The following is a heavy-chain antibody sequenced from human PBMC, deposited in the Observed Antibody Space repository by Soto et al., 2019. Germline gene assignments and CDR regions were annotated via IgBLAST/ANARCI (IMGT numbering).Heavy chain of an antibody. V-gene: IGHV1-18*04. CDR3: ARDLRFLEWLLPLDY. CDR2: ISAYNGNT. CDR1: GYTFTSYG. D-gene: IGHD3-3*01. Sequence: ASVKVSCKASGYTFTSYGISWVRQAPGQGLEWMGWISAYNGNTNYAQKLQGRVTMTADTSTSTAYMELRSLRSDDTAVYYCARDLRFLEWLLPLDYWGQGTLVTVSS. J-gene: IGHJ4*02.